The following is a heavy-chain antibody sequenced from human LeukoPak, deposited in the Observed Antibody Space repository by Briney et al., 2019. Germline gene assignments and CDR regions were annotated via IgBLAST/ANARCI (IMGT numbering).Heavy chain of an antibody. CDR1: GFTFSSYA. CDR3: AREPSGYDFWSGSSSGAFDI. D-gene: IGHD3-3*01. CDR2: ISSNGGST. Sequence: PGGSLRLSCAASGFTFSSYAMHWVRQAPGKGLEYVSAISSNGGSTYYANSVKGRFTISRDNSKNTLYLQMGSLRAEDMAVYYCAREPSGYDFWSGSSSGAFDIWGQGTMVTVSS. J-gene: IGHJ3*02. V-gene: IGHV3-64*01.